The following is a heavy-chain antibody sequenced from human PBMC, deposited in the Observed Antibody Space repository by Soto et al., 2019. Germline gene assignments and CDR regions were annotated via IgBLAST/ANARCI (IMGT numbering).Heavy chain of an antibody. V-gene: IGHV4-59*01. D-gene: IGHD3-22*01. Sequence: SETLSLTCTVSGGSISTYYWSWFRQPPGKGLEWIGYIYYSGSTNYNPSLKSRVTISVDTSKNQFSLKLSSVTAADTAVYYCARVPPPPYYDSSGYTFDYWGQGTLVTVS. J-gene: IGHJ4*02. CDR1: GGSISTYY. CDR3: ARVPPPPYYDSSGYTFDY. CDR2: IYYSGST.